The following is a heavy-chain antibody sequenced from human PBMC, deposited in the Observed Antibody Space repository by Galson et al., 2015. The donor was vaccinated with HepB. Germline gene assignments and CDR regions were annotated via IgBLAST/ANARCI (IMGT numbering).Heavy chain of an antibody. CDR3: ALRYEGFAFDI. J-gene: IGHJ3*02. D-gene: IGHD3-9*01. CDR1: GGTFSSYT. CDR2: IIPILGIA. Sequence: SVKVSCKASGGTFSSYTISWVRQAPGQGLEWMGRIIPILGIANYAQKFQGRVTITADKSTSTAYMELSSLRSEDTAVYYCALRYEGFAFDIWGQGTMVTVSS. V-gene: IGHV1-69*02.